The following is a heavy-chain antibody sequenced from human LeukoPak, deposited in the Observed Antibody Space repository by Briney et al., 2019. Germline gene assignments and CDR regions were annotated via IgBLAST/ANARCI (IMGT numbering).Heavy chain of an antibody. Sequence: ASVRVSCKASGYTFTGYYMHWVRQAPGQGLEWMGWINPNSGGTNYAQKFQGRVTITTDESTSTAYMELSSLRSEDTAVYYCARGGRITGTPYYYYMDVWGKGTTVTVSS. V-gene: IGHV1-2*02. CDR3: ARGGRITGTPYYYYMDV. CDR2: INPNSGGT. J-gene: IGHJ6*03. D-gene: IGHD1-20*01. CDR1: GYTFTGYY.